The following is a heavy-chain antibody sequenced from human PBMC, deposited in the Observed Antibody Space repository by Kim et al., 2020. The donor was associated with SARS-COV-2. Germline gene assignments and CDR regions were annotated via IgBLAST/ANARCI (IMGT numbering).Heavy chain of an antibody. CDR3: ARCGGYDLYYYYYYGMDV. J-gene: IGHJ6*02. D-gene: IGHD5-12*01. Sequence: KSRVTISVDTSKNQFSLKLSSVTAADTAVYYCARCGGYDLYYYYYYGMDVWGQGTTVTVSS. V-gene: IGHV4-39*07.